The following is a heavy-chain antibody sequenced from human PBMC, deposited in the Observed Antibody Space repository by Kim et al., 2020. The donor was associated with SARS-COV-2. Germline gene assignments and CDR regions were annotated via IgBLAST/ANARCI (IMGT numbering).Heavy chain of an antibody. J-gene: IGHJ5*02. CDR2: ISSSSSYI. CDR3: AREGSGYYGGNWFDP. Sequence: GGSLRLSCAASGFTFSSYSMNWVRQAPGKGLEWVSSISSSSSYIYYADSVKGRFTISRDNAKNSLYLQMNSLRAEDTAVYYCAREGSGYYGGNWFDPWGQGTLVTVSS. D-gene: IGHD3-3*01. CDR1: GFTFSSYS. V-gene: IGHV3-21*01.